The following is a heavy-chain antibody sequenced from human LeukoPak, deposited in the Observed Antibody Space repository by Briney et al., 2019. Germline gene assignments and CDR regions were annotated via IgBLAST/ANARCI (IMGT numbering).Heavy chain of an antibody. CDR2: INHSGST. D-gene: IGHD3-9*01. Sequence: SETLSLTCAVYGGSFSGYYWSWIRQPPGKGLEWIGEINHSGSTNYNPSLKSRVTISVDTSKNQFSLKLSSVTAADTAVYYCARLHYDILTGYYYFDYWGQGTLVTVSS. J-gene: IGHJ4*02. CDR3: ARLHYDILTGYYYFDY. V-gene: IGHV4-34*01. CDR1: GGSFSGYY.